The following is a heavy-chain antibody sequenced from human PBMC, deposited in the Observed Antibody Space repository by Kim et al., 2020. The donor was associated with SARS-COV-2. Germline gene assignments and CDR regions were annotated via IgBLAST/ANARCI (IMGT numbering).Heavy chain of an antibody. D-gene: IGHD1-26*01. Sequence: GGSLRLSCAASGFTFSSYEMNWVRQAPGKGLEWVSYISSSGSTIYYADSVKGRFTISRDNAKNSLYLQMNSLRAEDTAVYYCAMSIVGAIAAHWGQGTLVTVSS. CDR2: ISSSGSTI. J-gene: IGHJ4*02. CDR1: GFTFSSYE. V-gene: IGHV3-48*03. CDR3: AMSIVGAIAAH.